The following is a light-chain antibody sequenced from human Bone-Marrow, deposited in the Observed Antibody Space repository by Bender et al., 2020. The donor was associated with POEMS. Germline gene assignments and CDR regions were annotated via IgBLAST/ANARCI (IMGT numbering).Light chain of an antibody. CDR2: INN. CDR1: SSNIGTNP. V-gene: IGLV1-44*01. J-gene: IGLJ2*01. Sequence: QSVLTQPPSASGTPGQRVTISCSGSSSNIGTNPVNWYQQLPGTAPKLLIYINNQRPSGVPDRFSGSKSGNTASLTISGLQAEDEADYHCASYTSRSTVVFGGGTKLTVL. CDR3: ASYTSRSTVV.